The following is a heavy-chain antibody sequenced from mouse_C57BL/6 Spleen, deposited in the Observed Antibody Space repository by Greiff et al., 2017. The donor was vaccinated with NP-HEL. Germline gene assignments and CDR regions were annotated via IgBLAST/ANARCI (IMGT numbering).Heavy chain of an antibody. Sequence: VQLQQSGPVLVKPGASVKMSCKASGYTFTDYYMNWVKQSHGKSLEWIGVINPYNGGTSYNQKFKGKATLTVDKSSSTAYMELNSLTSEDSAVYYCARRSDYYGIAYWGQGTLVTVSA. CDR2: INPYNGGT. V-gene: IGHV1-19*01. J-gene: IGHJ3*01. D-gene: IGHD1-1*01. CDR3: ARRSDYYGIAY. CDR1: GYTFTDYY.